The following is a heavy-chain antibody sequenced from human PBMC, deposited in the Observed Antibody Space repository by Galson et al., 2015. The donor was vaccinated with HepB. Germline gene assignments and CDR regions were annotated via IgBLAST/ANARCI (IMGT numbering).Heavy chain of an antibody. CDR1: GFTFSSYA. Sequence: SLRLSCAASGFTFSSYAMSWVRQAPGKGLEWVSAISGSGGSTYYADSVKGRFTISRDNSKNTLYLQMNSLRAEDTAVYYCAKRGGIVVVVAVDFDYWGQGTLVTVSS. CDR3: AKRGGIVVVVAVDFDY. CDR2: ISGSGGST. D-gene: IGHD2-15*01. V-gene: IGHV3-23*01. J-gene: IGHJ4*02.